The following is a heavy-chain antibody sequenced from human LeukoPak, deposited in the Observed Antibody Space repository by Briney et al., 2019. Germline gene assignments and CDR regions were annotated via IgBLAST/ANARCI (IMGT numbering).Heavy chain of an antibody. V-gene: IGHV1-18*01. CDR3: ARSHYSRGWEYFDY. J-gene: IGHJ4*02. Sequence: ASVKVSCKASGYTFTNYGVSWVRQAPGQGLEWMGWISAYNGNTNYAQKFQGRVAMTWDMSTSTVYMELSSLRSEDTAVYYCARSHYSRGWEYFDYWGQGTLVTVSS. D-gene: IGHD6-19*01. CDR1: GYTFTNYG. CDR2: ISAYNGNT.